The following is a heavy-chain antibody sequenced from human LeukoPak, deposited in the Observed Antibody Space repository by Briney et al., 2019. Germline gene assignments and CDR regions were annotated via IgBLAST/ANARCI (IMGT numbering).Heavy chain of an antibody. V-gene: IGHV1-2*04. CDR3: ARGSALRFLEWLPFDI. Sequence: ASVKVSCKASGYTFPSYFMHWVRQAPGQGLEWMGWINPNSGGTNYAQKFQGWVTMTRDTSISTAYMELSRLRSDDTAVYYCARGSALRFLEWLPFDIWGQGTMVTVSS. J-gene: IGHJ3*02. CDR1: GYTFPSYF. D-gene: IGHD3-3*01. CDR2: INPNSGGT.